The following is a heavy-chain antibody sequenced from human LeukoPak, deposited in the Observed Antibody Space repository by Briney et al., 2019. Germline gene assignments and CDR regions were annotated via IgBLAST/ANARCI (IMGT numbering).Heavy chain of an antibody. CDR2: MNPNSGNT. V-gene: IGHV1-8*01. D-gene: IGHD6-19*01. CDR3: ARAYSSGWYWFYYYYYGTDV. J-gene: IGHJ6*02. CDR1: GYTFTSYD. Sequence: AASVKVSCKASGYTFTSYDINWVRQATGQGLEWMGWMNPNSGNTGYAQKFQGRVTMTRNTSISTAYMELSSLRSEDTAVYYCARAYSSGWYWFYYYYYGTDVWGQGTTVTVSS.